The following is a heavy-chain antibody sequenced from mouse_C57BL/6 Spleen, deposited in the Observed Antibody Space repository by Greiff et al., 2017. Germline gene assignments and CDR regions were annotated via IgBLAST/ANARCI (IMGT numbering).Heavy chain of an antibody. CDR1: GYTFTSYW. Sequence: LVESGAELAKPGASVKLSCKASGYTFTSYWMHWVKQRPGQGLEWIGYINPSSGYTKYNQKFKDRATLTADKSSSTAYMQLSSLTYEDSAVYYCARHDYDSYYYAMDYWGQGTSVTVSS. V-gene: IGHV1-7*01. J-gene: IGHJ4*01. CDR2: INPSSGYT. D-gene: IGHD2-4*01. CDR3: ARHDYDSYYYAMDY.